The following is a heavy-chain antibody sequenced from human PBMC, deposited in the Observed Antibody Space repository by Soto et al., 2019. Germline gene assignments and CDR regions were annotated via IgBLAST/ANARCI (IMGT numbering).Heavy chain of an antibody. CDR2: IYYSGST. CDR1: GGSISSYY. Sequence: KTSETLSLTCTVSGGSISSYYWSWIRQPPGKGLEWIGYIYYSGSTNYNPSLKSRVTISVDTSKNQFSLKLSYVTAADTAVYYCAKFGVFSSGLYVSPFDPWGQGTLVTVSS. J-gene: IGHJ5*02. V-gene: IGHV4-59*01. CDR3: AKFGVFSSGLYVSPFDP. D-gene: IGHD6-19*01.